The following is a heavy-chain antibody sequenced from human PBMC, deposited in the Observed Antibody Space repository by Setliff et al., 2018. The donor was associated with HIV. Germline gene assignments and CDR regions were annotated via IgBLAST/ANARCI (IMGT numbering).Heavy chain of an antibody. J-gene: IGHJ6*02. CDR1: GYSFINYA. V-gene: IGHV7-4-1*02. Sequence: GASVKVSCKASGYSFINYAMNWVRQAPGQGLEWMGWINTQTGSPTYAQAFTGRFVFSVDTSVTTAYLQISGLKADDTAVYYCARSRSMDVWGQGTTVTVSS. CDR2: INTQTGSP. CDR3: ARSRSMDV.